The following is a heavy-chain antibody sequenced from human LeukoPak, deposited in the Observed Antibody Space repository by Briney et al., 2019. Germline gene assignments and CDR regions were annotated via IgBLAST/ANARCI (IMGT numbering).Heavy chain of an antibody. V-gene: IGHV3-48*02. CDR3: VREDSSFAFDY. D-gene: IGHD2/OR15-2a*01. CDR2: IWDSSRIT. CDR1: GFTFDNYA. J-gene: IGHJ4*02. Sequence: GGSLRLSCAASGFTFDNYAMNWVRQAPGKGLEWLSYIWDSSRITYRADSVKGRFTISRDNATTSLYLQMNSLRDEDTAVYYCVREDSSFAFDYWGQGILVTVSS.